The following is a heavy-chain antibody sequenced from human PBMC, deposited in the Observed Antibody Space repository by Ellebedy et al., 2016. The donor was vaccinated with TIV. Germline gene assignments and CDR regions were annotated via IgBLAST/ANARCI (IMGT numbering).Heavy chain of an antibody. J-gene: IGHJ4*02. D-gene: IGHD2-2*02. CDR1: GYTLTELS. CDR2: FDPEDGKT. CDR3: ATVEVPAAIHFDY. Sequence: AASVKVFCKVSGYTLTELSVHWVRQAPGKGLDWMGGFDPEDGKTIYAQKFQGRVTMTEDTSTNTAYMELSSLRSEDTAVYYCATVEVPAAIHFDYWGQGTLVTVSS. V-gene: IGHV1-24*01.